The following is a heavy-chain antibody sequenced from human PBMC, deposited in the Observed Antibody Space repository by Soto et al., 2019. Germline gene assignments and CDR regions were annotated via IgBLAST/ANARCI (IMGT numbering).Heavy chain of an antibody. J-gene: IGHJ4*02. Sequence: WGSLRLSCAASGFTFSSYGMHWVRQAPGKGLEWVAVIWYDGSNKYYADSVKGRFTISRDNSKNTLYLQMNSLRAEDTAVYYCARVYFLYGYKGSFDYWGQGTLVTVSS. D-gene: IGHD5-18*01. CDR2: IWYDGSNK. V-gene: IGHV3-33*01. CDR1: GFTFSSYG. CDR3: ARVYFLYGYKGSFDY.